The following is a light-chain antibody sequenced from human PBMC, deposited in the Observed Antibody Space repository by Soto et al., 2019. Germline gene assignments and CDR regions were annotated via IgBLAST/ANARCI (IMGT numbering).Light chain of an antibody. CDR3: QQYGSSLMYT. J-gene: IGKJ2*01. V-gene: IGKV3-20*01. CDR2: GAS. Sequence: PGERATLSCRASQSISSAYLAWYQQKPGQAPRLLIFGASSRATGIPDRFSGSVSGTDFTLTISGLEPEDFAVYYCQQYGSSLMYTFGQGTKLEIK. CDR1: QSISSAY.